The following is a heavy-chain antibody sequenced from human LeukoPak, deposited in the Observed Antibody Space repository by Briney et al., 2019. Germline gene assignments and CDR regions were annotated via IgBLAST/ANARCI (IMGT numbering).Heavy chain of an antibody. CDR2: ISGHGGAT. V-gene: IGHV3-23*01. CDR3: AKDPRWELLLGDYLEH. CDR1: GFTFSSYE. J-gene: IGHJ1*01. D-gene: IGHD2-15*01. Sequence: GGSLRLSCAASGFTFSSYEMNWVRQAPGKGLEWVSAISGHGGATQYAESVRGRFSISRNNLKKTLFLQMDNLRAEDTGIYFCAKDPRWELLLGDYLEHWGQGTVVTVSS.